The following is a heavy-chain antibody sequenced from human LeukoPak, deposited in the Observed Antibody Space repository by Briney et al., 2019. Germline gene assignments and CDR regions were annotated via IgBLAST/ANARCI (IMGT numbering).Heavy chain of an antibody. D-gene: IGHD1-26*01. Sequence: PSGTLSLTCAVSGDSISSYSWWNWVRQPPGKGLEWIGEIYHSETTNYNPSLKSRVTMSLDKSKKQFSLKLSSVTAADTAVYYCARSPSGSSSRWFDAWGQGTLVTVSS. CDR3: ARSPSGSSSRWFDA. J-gene: IGHJ5*02. CDR2: IYHSETT. CDR1: GDSISSYSW. V-gene: IGHV4-4*02.